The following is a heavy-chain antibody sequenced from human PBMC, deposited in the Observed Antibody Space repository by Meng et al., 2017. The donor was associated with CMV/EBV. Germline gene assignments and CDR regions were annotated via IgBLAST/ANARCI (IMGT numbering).Heavy chain of an antibody. CDR1: GNTFSGYG. CDR3: ARDRWDSGVIP. J-gene: IGHJ5*02. CDR2: LSAYDGNT. V-gene: IGHV1-18*01. Sequence: WKAPGNTFSGYGIRWVRQAPGQGIEWMGWLSAYDGNTNYAQKLQGRVTMTTDTSTSTVYMELRSLRSDDTAVYYCARDRWDSGVIPWGQGTLVTVSS. D-gene: IGHD2-15*01.